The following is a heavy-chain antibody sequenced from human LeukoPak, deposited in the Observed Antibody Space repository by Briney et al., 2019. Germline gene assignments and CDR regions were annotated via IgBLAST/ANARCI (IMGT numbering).Heavy chain of an antibody. D-gene: IGHD3-10*01. Sequence: PGGSLRLSCAVSGFTFSNYDMHWVRQATGKGLEWVSVVGATGDTYYAGSVKGRFTISRENAKNSLYLQMNSLRAGDTAVYYCARGVPPMGTIDDWGQGTLVTVPS. CDR1: GFTFSNYD. V-gene: IGHV3-13*01. CDR3: ARGVPPMGTIDD. CDR2: VGATGDT. J-gene: IGHJ4*02.